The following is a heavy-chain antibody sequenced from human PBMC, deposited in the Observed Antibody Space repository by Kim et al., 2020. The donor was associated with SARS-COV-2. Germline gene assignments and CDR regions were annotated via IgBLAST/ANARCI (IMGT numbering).Heavy chain of an antibody. CDR1: GFTFSTSA. V-gene: IGHV3-30*04. J-gene: IGHJ4*02. D-gene: IGHD2-2*02. Sequence: AGSLRLSCAASGFTFSTSAMHWVRQTPGKGLEWMAVISSDGRREYYADSVKGRFTISRDISKSTLYLQMSSLRAEDTALYYCAKDQGKSYTDFDFWGQGTLVTVSS. CDR3: AKDQGKSYTDFDF. CDR2: ISSDGRRE.